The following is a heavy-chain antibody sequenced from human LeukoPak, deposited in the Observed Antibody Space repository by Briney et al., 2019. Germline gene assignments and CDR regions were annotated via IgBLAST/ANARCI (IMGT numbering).Heavy chain of an antibody. CDR1: GGSISSSSYY. Sequence: SKTLSLTCTVSGGSISSSSYYWGWIRQPPGKGLEWIGSIYYSGSTYYNPSLKSRVTISVDTSKNQFSLKLSSVTAADTAVYYCARADGYSRVPLGGDYWGQGTLVTVSS. D-gene: IGHD6-13*01. J-gene: IGHJ4*02. V-gene: IGHV4-39*07. CDR2: IYYSGST. CDR3: ARADGYSRVPLGGDY.